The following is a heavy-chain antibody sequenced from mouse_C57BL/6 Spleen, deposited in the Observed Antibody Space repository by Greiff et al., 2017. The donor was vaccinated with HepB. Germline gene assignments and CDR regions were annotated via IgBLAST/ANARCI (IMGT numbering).Heavy chain of an antibody. J-gene: IGHJ1*03. D-gene: IGHD1-1*02. CDR3: AREGDYGWELTGTGGYFDV. Sequence: DVQLQESGPGLVKPSQSLSLTCSVTGYSITSGYYWNWIRQFPGNKLEWMGYISYDGSNNYNPSLKNRISITRDTSKNQFFLKLNSVTTEDTATYYCAREGDYGWELTGTGGYFDVWGTGTTVTVSS. V-gene: IGHV3-6*01. CDR1: GYSITSGYY. CDR2: ISYDGSN.